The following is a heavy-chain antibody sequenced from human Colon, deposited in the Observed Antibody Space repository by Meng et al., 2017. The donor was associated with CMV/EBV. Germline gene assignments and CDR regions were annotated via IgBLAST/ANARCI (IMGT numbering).Heavy chain of an antibody. CDR1: GFTFKTYD. Sequence: GESLKISCTVSGFTFKTYDMSWVLQAPGKGLEWGSTISVTGDNSHHADSVKGRFIISRDNSQNTLYLQMNSLRAEDTAVYYCARKFGRMTVFGVAKGKDPLDFWGRGTMVTVSS. J-gene: IGHJ3*01. V-gene: IGHV3-23*01. D-gene: IGHD3-3*01. CDR2: ISVTGDNS. CDR3: ARKFGRMTVFGVAKGKDPLDF.